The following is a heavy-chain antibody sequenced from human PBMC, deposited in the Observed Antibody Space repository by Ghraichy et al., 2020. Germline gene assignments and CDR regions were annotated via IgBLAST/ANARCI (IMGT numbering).Heavy chain of an antibody. D-gene: IGHD6-6*01. CDR2: ISTSSLYI. CDR1: GFTFSNYS. Sequence: GGSLRLSCAVSGFTFSNYSMNWVRQAPGKGLEWVSSISTSSLYIFYADSVKGRFTISRDNAQNSMFLEMNSLRGDDTAVYYCARDFAARRIGDYGMDVWGQGTTVTVSS. V-gene: IGHV3-21*01. J-gene: IGHJ6*02. CDR3: ARDFAARRIGDYGMDV.